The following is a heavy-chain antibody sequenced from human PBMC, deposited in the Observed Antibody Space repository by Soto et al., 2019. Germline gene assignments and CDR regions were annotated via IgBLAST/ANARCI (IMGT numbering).Heavy chain of an antibody. CDR1: GYTFTSYD. CDR3: ARWGSKPVFNGMDV. Sequence: ASVKVSCKASGYTFTSYDINWVRQATGQGLEWMGWMNPNSGNTGYAQKFQGRVTMTRNTSISTAYMELSSLRSEDTAVYYCARWGSKPVFNGMDVWGQGSTVTVSS. J-gene: IGHJ6*02. V-gene: IGHV1-8*01. CDR2: MNPNSGNT. D-gene: IGHD3-10*01.